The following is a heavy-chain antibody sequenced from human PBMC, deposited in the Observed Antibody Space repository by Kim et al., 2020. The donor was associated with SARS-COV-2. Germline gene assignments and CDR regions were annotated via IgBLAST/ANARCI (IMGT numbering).Heavy chain of an antibody. CDR1: GGSISNYF. CDR2: ISDSGST. CDR3: ARYRGRAFDI. V-gene: IGHV4-59*12. Sequence: SETLSLTCSVSGGSISNYFWSWIRQPPGKGLEWIGYISDSGSTNYNPSLKSRVTISVDTSKNQFSLNLNSVTAADSALYYCARYRGRAFDIWGQGTTVT. D-gene: IGHD3-16*02. J-gene: IGHJ3*02.